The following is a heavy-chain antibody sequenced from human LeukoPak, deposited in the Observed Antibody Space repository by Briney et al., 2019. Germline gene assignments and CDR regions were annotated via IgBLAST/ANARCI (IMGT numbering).Heavy chain of an antibody. Sequence: GGSLRLSCAPSGFTFSNNYMSWVRQAPGKGLEWVSVIYSGGSTYYADSVKGRFTISRDNSKNTLYLQVNSLRAEDTAVYYCARVRPTNWFDPWGQGTLVTVSS. D-gene: IGHD1-26*01. CDR1: GFTFSNNY. CDR3: ARVRPTNWFDP. J-gene: IGHJ5*02. CDR2: IYSGGST. V-gene: IGHV3-66*01.